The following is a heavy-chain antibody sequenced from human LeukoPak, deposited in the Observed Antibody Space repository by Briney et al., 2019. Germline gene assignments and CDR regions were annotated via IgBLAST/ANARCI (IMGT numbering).Heavy chain of an antibody. CDR2: ISGSGGST. CDR1: GFTFSSYA. J-gene: IGHJ4*02. CDR3: AKKMTTVITFDY. Sequence: QPGGSLRLSYAPSGFTFSSYAMSWVRQAPGKGLEWVSAISGSGGSTYYADSVKGRFTISRDNSKNTLYLQMNSLRAEDTAVYYCAKKMTTVITFDYWGQGTLVTVSS. D-gene: IGHD4-17*01. V-gene: IGHV3-23*01.